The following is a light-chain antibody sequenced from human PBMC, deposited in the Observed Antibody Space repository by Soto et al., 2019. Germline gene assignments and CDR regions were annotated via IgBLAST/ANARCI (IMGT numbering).Light chain of an antibody. Sequence: QSVLTQPPSVSGAPGQRVTISCTGSSSNIGAGYDVHWYQQLPGTAPKLLIYGNSNGPSGVPDRFSGSKSGTSASLAITGLQAEDEADYYCQSYDSSLSALVFGTGTKLTVL. CDR1: SSNIGAGYD. CDR3: QSYDSSLSALV. CDR2: GNS. J-gene: IGLJ1*01. V-gene: IGLV1-40*01.